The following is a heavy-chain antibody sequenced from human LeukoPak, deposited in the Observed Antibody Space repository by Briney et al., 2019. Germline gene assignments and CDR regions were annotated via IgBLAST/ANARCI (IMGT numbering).Heavy chain of an antibody. Sequence: GGSQRLSCAASGFTFSSYAMSWVRQTPGKGLEWVSAISGSGVSTYYADSVKGRFTISRDNSKNTLYLQMNSLRAEDTAVYYCAKGGYLSRRTTGRYYFDYWGQGTLVTVSS. D-gene: IGHD1-1*01. J-gene: IGHJ4*02. CDR3: AKGGYLSRRTTGRYYFDY. V-gene: IGHV3-23*01. CDR2: ISGSGVST. CDR1: GFTFSSYA.